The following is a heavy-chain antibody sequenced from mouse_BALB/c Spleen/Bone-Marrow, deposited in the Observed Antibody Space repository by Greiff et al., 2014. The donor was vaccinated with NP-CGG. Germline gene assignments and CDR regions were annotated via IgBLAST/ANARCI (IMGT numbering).Heavy chain of an antibody. CDR3: ARDYYGSSYGFAY. D-gene: IGHD1-1*01. CDR2: ISCYIGDT. V-gene: IGHV1S46*01. CDR1: GYSFTGYT. Sequence: EVQLQQSGPELVKPGASMKISCKASGYSFTGYTMNWVKQSHEKSLEWIGFISCYIGDTSYNQKFKGKATLTVYSTSSTAYMELHSLTSEDYAFYCCARDYYGSSYGFAYWGQGTLVTVSA. J-gene: IGHJ3*01.